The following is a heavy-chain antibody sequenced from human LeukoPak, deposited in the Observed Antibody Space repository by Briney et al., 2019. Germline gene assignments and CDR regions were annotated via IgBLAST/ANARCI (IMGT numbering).Heavy chain of an antibody. V-gene: IGHV1-2*02. J-gene: IGHJ6*02. CDR3: ARDQGIPTYYYGMDV. CDR1: GYTFTSYD. CDR2: INPNSGGT. Sequence: VASVKVSCKASGYTFTSYDINWVRQAPGQGLEWMGWINPNSGGTNYAQKFQGRVTMTRDTSISTAYMELSRLRSDDTAVYYCARDQGIPTYYYGMDVWGQGTTVTVSS.